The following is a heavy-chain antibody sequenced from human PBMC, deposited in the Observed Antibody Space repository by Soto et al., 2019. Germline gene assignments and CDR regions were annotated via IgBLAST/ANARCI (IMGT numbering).Heavy chain of an antibody. J-gene: IGHJ4*02. CDR3: ARAISSSIPSYFDH. D-gene: IGHD2-2*02. CDR2: IYYTGST. Sequence: SETLSLTCSVSGDPISTFYWSWIRQPPGKGLEWIGYIYYTGSTNYNPSLKSRVTISVDTSKNQFSLKLSSMTAADTAIYFCARAISSSIPSYFDHWGQGTLVTVSS. V-gene: IGHV4-59*01. CDR1: GDPISTFY.